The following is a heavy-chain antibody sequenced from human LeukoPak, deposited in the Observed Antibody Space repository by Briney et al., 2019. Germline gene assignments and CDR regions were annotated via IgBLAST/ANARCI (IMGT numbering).Heavy chain of an antibody. J-gene: IGHJ5*02. V-gene: IGHV3-21*01. CDR2: ISGTSSHL. CDR3: ATDGGYEPTA. CDR1: GFVFSDYT. Sequence: GGSLRLSCAASGFVFSDYTVNWVRQAPGKGLEWVSSISGTSSHLYYADSLKGRFTISRDNAKSSVFLQMNSLRAEDTAVYYCATDGGYEPTAWGQGTLVTVSS. D-gene: IGHD5-12*01.